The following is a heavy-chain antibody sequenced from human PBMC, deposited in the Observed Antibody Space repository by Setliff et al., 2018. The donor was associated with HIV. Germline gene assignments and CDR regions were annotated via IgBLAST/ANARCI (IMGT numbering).Heavy chain of an antibody. CDR2: ISGSGSYT. V-gene: IGHV3-23*01. J-gene: IGHJ4*02. CDR3: AKDSSKIVATINGGYFDS. D-gene: IGHD5-12*01. CDR1: GFTFSTYA. Sequence: PGESLKLSCAASGFTFSTYAMSWVRQAPGKGLEWVSAISGSGSYTYYAGSVKGRFTISRDNSKNTLYLQMNSLRAEDTAVYYCAKDSSKIVATINGGYFDSWGQGALVTVSS.